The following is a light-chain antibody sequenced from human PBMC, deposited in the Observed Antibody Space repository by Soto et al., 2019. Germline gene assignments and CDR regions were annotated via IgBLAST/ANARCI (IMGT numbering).Light chain of an antibody. CDR2: ETN. CDR3: ETWDTSLSAGRV. J-gene: IGLJ1*01. V-gene: IGLV1-51*02. CDR1: SSNIGNNY. Sequence: QSVLTQPPSVSAAPGQTVTISCSGSSSNIGNNYVSWYQHLPGAAPKLLIYETNRRPAGIPDRFSGSKSGTSATLAITGLQTADEADYYCETWDTSLSAGRVFGPGT.